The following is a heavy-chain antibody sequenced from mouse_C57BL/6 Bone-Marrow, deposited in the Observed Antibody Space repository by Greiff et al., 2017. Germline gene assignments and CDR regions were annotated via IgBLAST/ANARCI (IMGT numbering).Heavy chain of an antibody. J-gene: IGHJ4*01. CDR1: GFTFSSYG. V-gene: IGHV5-6*01. Sequence: EVQVVESGGDLVKPGGSLKLSCAASGFTFSSYGMSWVRQTPDKRLEWVATISSGGSYTYYPDSVKGRFTISRDTAKNTLYLQMSILKSEDTAMYYCARQSYFYAMDYWGQGTSVTVSS. CDR2: ISSGGSYT. D-gene: IGHD1-1*01. CDR3: ARQSYFYAMDY.